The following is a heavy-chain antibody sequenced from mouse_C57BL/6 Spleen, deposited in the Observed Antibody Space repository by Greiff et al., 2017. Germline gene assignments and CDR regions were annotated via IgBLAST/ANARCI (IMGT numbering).Heavy chain of an antibody. J-gene: IGHJ1*03. CDR1: GFTFSDYG. Sequence: EVMLVESGGGLVKPGGSLKLSCAASGFTFSDYGMHWVRQAPEKGLEWVAYISSGSSTIYYADTVKGRFTISRDNAKNTLFLQMTSLRSEDTAMYDCARREVAHWYFDVWGTGTTVTVSS. CDR3: ARREVAHWYFDV. D-gene: IGHD1-1*01. CDR2: ISSGSSTI. V-gene: IGHV5-17*01.